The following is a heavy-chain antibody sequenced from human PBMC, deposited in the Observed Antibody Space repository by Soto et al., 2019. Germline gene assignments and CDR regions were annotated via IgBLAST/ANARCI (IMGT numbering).Heavy chain of an antibody. V-gene: IGHV4-59*01. CDR3: ARLNWNYRKALDY. J-gene: IGHJ4*02. D-gene: IGHD1-7*01. CDR2: ISDSGVT. Sequence: SETLSLTCSVSGDSIIRSFWGWIRQSPGKGLQYIGYISDSGVTDYDPSLKSRVTISVDTSKNQFSLKLSSVTAADTAVYYCARLNWNYRKALDYWGQGTLVTVSS. CDR1: GDSIIRSF.